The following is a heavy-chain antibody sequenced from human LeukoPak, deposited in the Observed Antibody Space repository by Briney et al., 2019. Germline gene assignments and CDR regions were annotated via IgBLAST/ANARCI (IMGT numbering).Heavy chain of an antibody. J-gene: IGHJ6*03. V-gene: IGHV1-8*01. Sequence: ASVKVSCQASGYTSTSYDINWVRQATGQGLEWMGWMNPNSGNTGYAQKFQGRVTMTRNTSISTAYMELSSLRSEDTAVYYCAREVGYCSSTSCYSPPTRKDYYYYMDVWGKGTTVTVSS. D-gene: IGHD2-2*02. CDR1: GYTSTSYD. CDR2: MNPNSGNT. CDR3: AREVGYCSSTSCYSPPTRKDYYYYMDV.